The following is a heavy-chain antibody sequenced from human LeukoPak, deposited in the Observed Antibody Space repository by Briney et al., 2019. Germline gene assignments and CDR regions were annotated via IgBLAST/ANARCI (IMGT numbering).Heavy chain of an antibody. J-gene: IGHJ4*02. Sequence: GASVKVSCKASGYTFTSYGISWVRQAPGQGLEWMGWISAYNGNTNYAQKLQGRVTMTTDTSTSTAYMELRSLRSDDTAVYYCARALYDSSGYYFVGYFDYWGQGTLVTVSS. CDR2: ISAYNGNT. CDR3: ARALYDSSGYYFVGYFDY. CDR1: GYTFTSYG. D-gene: IGHD3-22*01. V-gene: IGHV1-18*01.